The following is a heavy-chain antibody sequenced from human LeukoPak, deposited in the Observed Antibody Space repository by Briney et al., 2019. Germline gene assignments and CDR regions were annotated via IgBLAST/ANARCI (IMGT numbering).Heavy chain of an antibody. D-gene: IGHD2-8*02. Sequence: PGGSLRLSCAASGFTFSRHAMTWVRQAPGKGLEWVSGIGDSGDYTDYADSVKGRFTISRDNFKNTLSLQMNSLRAEDTAVYYCARGTGLRTGAFDIWGRGTMVTVSS. V-gene: IGHV3-23*01. CDR3: ARGTGLRTGAFDI. CDR2: IGDSGDYT. J-gene: IGHJ3*02. CDR1: GFTFSRHA.